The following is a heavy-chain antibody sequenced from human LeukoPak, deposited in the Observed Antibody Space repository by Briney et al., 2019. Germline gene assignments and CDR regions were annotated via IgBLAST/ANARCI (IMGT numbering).Heavy chain of an antibody. J-gene: IGHJ4*02. CDR1: GFTFSSYG. D-gene: IGHD3-22*01. CDR3: ARDQYYHDPSSYYAYY. Sequence: GESLRLSCAASGFTFSSYGMNWVRQAPGKGLEWVAVIWYDGDNKYYADSVKGRFTISRDNSKNTLYLQMNSLRAEDTAVYHCARDQYYHDPSSYYAYYWGKGTLVTVSS. V-gene: IGHV3-33*01. CDR2: IWYDGDNK.